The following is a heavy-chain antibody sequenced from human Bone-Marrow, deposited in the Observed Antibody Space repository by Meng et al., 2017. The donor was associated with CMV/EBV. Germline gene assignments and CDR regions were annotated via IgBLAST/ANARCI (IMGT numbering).Heavy chain of an antibody. CDR3: ARGANSGYYLNWFDP. D-gene: IGHD3-22*01. V-gene: IGHV1-2*02. CDR1: GYTFTGYY. CDR2: INPNSGGT. Sequence: ASVKVSCKASGYTFTGYYMHWVRQAPGQGLEWMGWINPNSGGTNYAQKFQGRVTMTRDTSISTAYMELSRLRSDDTAVYYCARGANSGYYLNWFDPWGQGTLVTVSS. J-gene: IGHJ5*02.